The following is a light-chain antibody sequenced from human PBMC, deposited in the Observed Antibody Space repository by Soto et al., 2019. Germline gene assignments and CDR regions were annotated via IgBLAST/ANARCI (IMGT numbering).Light chain of an antibody. CDR3: QQYGSSPLIS. CDR2: GAS. Sequence: EIVMTQSPATLSVSPGERATLSCRASQSVSSNLAWYQQKPGQAPRLLIYGASSRATGIPDRFSGSGSGTDFTLTISGLEPEDFAVYYCQQYGSSPLISFGQGTRLEI. J-gene: IGKJ5*01. CDR1: QSVSSN. V-gene: IGKV3-20*01.